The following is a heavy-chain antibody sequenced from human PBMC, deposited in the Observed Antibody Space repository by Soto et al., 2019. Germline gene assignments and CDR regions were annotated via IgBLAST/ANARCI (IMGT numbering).Heavy chain of an antibody. V-gene: IGHV3-23*01. CDR1: GFKFSNYA. D-gene: IGHD3-16*01. J-gene: IGHJ4*02. Sequence: GGSLILSCAASGFKFSNYAMSWVRQAPGKGLEWVSLISATGGGTYYADSVKGRFTISRDNSHNTLYLQVHSLTAEDTAVYYCAKDRRAGGNSAFYFDFWGQGAQVTVSS. CDR3: AKDRRAGGNSAFYFDF. CDR2: ISATGGGT.